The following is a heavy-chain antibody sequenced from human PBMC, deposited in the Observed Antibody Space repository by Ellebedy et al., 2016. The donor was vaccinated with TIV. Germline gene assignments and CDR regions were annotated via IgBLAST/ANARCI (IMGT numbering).Heavy chain of an antibody. CDR2: ISNTGRT. D-gene: IGHD3-10*01. Sequence: MPSETLSLTCTVSGASISTSYWSWIRQTPGKGLEWIGYISNTGRTNYNPSLKSRVTISVDTSRNQLSLKLTSVTAADTAVYYCARDRRGSYDYWGQGTLITVSS. V-gene: IGHV4-59*01. CDR3: ARDRRGSYDY. J-gene: IGHJ4*02. CDR1: GASISTSY.